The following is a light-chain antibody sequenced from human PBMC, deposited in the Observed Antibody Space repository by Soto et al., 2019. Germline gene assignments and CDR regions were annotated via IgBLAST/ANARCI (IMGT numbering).Light chain of an antibody. CDR3: CSYAGSYTYFV. CDR1: SSDVGAYNY. Sequence: QSVLTQPHSVSGSPGQSVTISCTGTSSDVGAYNYVSWYQQHPGKAPKLMIYDVTNRPSGVPDRFSGSKSGNTASLTISGLQAEDEADYYCCSYAGSYTYFVFGTGTKLT. J-gene: IGLJ1*01. CDR2: DVT. V-gene: IGLV2-11*01.